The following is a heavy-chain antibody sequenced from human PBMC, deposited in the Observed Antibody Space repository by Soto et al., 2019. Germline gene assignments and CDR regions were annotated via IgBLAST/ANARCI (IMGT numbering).Heavy chain of an antibody. Sequence: PSETLSLTCTVSGGSFKGGSYSWSWIRQPPGKGLEWIGYVYHTGRTSYNPSLKSRVSRSMDTSKNQFSLNLDSVTAADTAVYFCARDFAYFDSWGQGTLVTVSS. CDR2: VYHTGRT. D-gene: IGHD3-3*01. CDR1: GGSFKGGSYS. CDR3: ARDFAYFDS. V-gene: IGHV4-61*01. J-gene: IGHJ4*02.